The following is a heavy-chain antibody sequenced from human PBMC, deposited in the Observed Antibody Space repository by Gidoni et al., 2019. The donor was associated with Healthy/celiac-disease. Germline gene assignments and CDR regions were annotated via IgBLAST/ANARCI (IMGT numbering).Heavy chain of an antibody. CDR1: GFTFSSYA. J-gene: IGHJ6*02. CDR3: ARTFRDTKGTYYGMDV. Sequence: QVQLVESGGGVVQPGRSLRLSCAASGFTFSSYAMHWVRQAPGKGLEWVAVISYDGSNKYYADSVKGRFTISRDNSKNTLYLQMNSLRAEDTAVYYCARTFRDTKGTYYGMDVWGQGTTVTVSS. D-gene: IGHD1-1*01. CDR2: ISYDGSNK. V-gene: IGHV3-30-3*01.